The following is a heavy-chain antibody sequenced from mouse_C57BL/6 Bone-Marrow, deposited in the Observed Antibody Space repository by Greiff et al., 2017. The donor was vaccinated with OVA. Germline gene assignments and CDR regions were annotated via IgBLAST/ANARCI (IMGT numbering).Heavy chain of an antibody. CDR1: GFNIKDDY. V-gene: IGHV14-4*01. Sequence: EVKLQESGAELVRPGASVKLSCTASGFNIKDDYMHWVKQRPEQGLEWIGWIDPENGDTEYASKFQGKATITADTSSNTAYLQLSSLTSEDTAVYYCTTGRFITTVVGVDYWGQGTTLTVSS. CDR2: IDPENGDT. CDR3: TTGRFITTVVGVDY. J-gene: IGHJ2*01. D-gene: IGHD1-1*01.